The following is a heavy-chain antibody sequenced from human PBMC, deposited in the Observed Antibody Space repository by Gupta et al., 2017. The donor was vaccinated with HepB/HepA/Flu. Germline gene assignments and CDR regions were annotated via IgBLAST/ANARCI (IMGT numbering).Heavy chain of an antibody. CDR3: ARFSRVVGVVPNWFDP. D-gene: IGHD3-3*01. V-gene: IGHV4-39*01. Sequence: QLQLQESGPGLVKPSETLSLTFTVSGGSISSSSYYWGWIRQPPGKGLEWIGSIYYSGSTYYNPSLKSRVTISVDTSKNQFSLKLSSVTDADTAVYYCARFSRVVGVVPNWFDPWGQGNLVTVSS. CDR2: IYYSGST. CDR1: GGSISSSSYY. J-gene: IGHJ5*02.